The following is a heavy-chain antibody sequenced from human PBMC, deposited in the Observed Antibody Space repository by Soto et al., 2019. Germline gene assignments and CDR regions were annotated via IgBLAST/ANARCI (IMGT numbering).Heavy chain of an antibody. CDR3: ASLGYCSGGSRYWAFDI. CDR1: GYSFTSYW. CDR2: IYPGDSDT. D-gene: IGHD2-15*01. V-gene: IGHV5-51*01. J-gene: IGHJ3*02. Sequence: PGESLKISCKGSGYSFTSYWIGWVRQMPGKGLEWMGIIYPGDSDTRYSPSFQGQVTISADKSISTAYLQWSSLKASDTAMYYCASLGYCSGGSRYWAFDIWGQGTMVTVSS.